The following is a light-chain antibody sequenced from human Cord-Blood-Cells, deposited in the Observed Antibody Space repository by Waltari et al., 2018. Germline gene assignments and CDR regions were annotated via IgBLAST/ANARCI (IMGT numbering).Light chain of an antibody. J-gene: IGKJ1*01. CDR1: QSISSY. CDR3: QQSYSTPPWT. Sequence: DIQMTQSPSSLSASVGDRVTITCRASQSISSYLNWYQKNPGEAPKLLIYAASSLQSGVPSRFSGSGSGTDFTLTISSLQPEDFVTYYCQQSYSTPPWTFGQGTKVEIK. CDR2: AAS. V-gene: IGKV1-39*01.